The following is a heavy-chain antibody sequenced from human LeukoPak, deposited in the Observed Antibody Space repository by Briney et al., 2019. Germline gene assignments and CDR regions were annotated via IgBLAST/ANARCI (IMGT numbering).Heavy chain of an antibody. V-gene: IGHV3-48*04. CDR3: ARGEQDMATMSIDY. D-gene: IGHD5-24*01. CDR1: GFTFSTYA. J-gene: IGHJ4*02. CDR2: SSSGSSTI. Sequence: PGGSLRLSCAASGFTFSTYAMNWVRQAPGNGLEWISYSSSGSSTIYYADSVKGRFTISRDNAMNSLYLQMHSLRAEDTAVYYCARGEQDMATMSIDYWGQGALVTVSS.